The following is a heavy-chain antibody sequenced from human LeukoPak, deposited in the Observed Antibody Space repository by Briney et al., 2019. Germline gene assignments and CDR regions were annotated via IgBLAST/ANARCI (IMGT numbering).Heavy chain of an antibody. D-gene: IGHD5-24*01. CDR1: GFTFSSHA. V-gene: IGHV3-23*01. CDR2: ISGSGGST. J-gene: IGHJ4*02. Sequence: PGGSLRLSCAASGFTFSSHAMSWVRQAPGKGLEWVSAISGSGGSTYYADSVKGRFTISRDNSKNTLYLQMNSLRAEDTAVYYCARTQRDGYNRPFDYWGQGTLVTVSS. CDR3: ARTQRDGYNRPFDY.